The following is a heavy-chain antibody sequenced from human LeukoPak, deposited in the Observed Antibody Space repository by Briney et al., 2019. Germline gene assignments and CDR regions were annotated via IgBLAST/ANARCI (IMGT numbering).Heavy chain of an antibody. Sequence: GGSLRLSCAASGFTFSSYAMSWVRQAPGKGLEWVSAISGSGGSTYFADSVKGRFTTSRDNSKNTLYLQMNSLRAEDTAVYYCAKTSGYRRFDPWGQGTLVTVSS. J-gene: IGHJ5*02. CDR2: ISGSGGST. V-gene: IGHV3-23*01. CDR3: AKTSGYRRFDP. CDR1: GFTFSSYA. D-gene: IGHD5-12*01.